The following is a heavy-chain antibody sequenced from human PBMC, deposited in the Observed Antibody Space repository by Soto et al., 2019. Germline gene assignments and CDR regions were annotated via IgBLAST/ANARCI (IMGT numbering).Heavy chain of an antibody. CDR3: ARRYGSFFDI. J-gene: IGHJ3*02. D-gene: IGHD3-10*01. V-gene: IGHV4-59*08. Sequence: EALSLTCARPGGPISRFHWRWIRQPPGKGLEWIGYIYYSGSTNYNPSLKSRVTISVDTSKNQFSLKLSSVTAADTAVYYCARRYGSFFDIWGQGTMVTV. CDR2: IYYSGST. CDR1: GGPISRFH.